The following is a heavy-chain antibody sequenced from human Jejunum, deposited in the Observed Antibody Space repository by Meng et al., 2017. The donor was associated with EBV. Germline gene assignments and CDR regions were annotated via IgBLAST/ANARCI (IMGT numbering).Heavy chain of an antibody. J-gene: IGHJ4*02. Sequence: VHLVQSGAAVKKSGASGKVACKVSGYTYCSYGSSWVRQAPGQGLELMGWISAYNANTNYAQNFQGRVTLTTDTSTNTAYMDLRSLTSDDTALYYCASGGVVVSGSYYFDYWGQGTLVTVSS. CDR2: ISAYNANT. D-gene: IGHD2-21*02. CDR1: GYTYCSYG. V-gene: IGHV1-18*01. CDR3: ASGGVVVSGSYYFDY.